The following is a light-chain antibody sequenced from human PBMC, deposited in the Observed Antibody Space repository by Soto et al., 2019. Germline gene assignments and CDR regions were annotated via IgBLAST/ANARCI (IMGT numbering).Light chain of an antibody. V-gene: IGKV3D-15*01. J-gene: IGKJ3*01. CDR2: TAS. CDR3: QQFNTWPFT. CDR1: QDVNID. Sequence: EIVLTQSPATLSVSPGERATLSCRASQDVNIDLVWYQQKPGQAPKLLMFTASARATGIPARFTGGGSETDFTLTISSPQPGDSAVYSCQQFNTWPFTFGPGTKVEIK.